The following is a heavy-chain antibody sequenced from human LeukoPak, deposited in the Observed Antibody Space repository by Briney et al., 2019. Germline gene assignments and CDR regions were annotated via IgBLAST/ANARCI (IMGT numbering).Heavy chain of an antibody. CDR1: GLTFSSYS. V-gene: IGHV3-48*01. Sequence: GGSLRLSCAASGLTFSSYSMNWVRQAPGKGLEWVSYISSSSTTIYYADSVKGRFTISRDNAKNSLYLQMNSLRAEDTAVYYCARDGPYCSSTSCYGLDAFDIWGQGTMVTVSS. CDR2: ISSSSTTI. CDR3: ARDGPYCSSTSCYGLDAFDI. J-gene: IGHJ3*02. D-gene: IGHD2-2*01.